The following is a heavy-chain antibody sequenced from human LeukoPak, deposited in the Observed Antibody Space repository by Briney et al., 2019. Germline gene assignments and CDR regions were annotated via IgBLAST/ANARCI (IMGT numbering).Heavy chain of an antibody. V-gene: IGHV3-23*01. CDR3: AKDSPTTGGGPQGYFDL. Sequence: GGSLRLSCAASGFTFSNYAMTWVRQAPGKGLDWVAVISYGGEITYYADSVQGRFTISRDNSKNTLHLQMNSLRVDDAAIYYCAKDSPTTGGGPQGYFDLWGRGTLDTVSS. D-gene: IGHD4-17*01. J-gene: IGHJ2*01. CDR2: ISYGGEIT. CDR1: GFTFSNYA.